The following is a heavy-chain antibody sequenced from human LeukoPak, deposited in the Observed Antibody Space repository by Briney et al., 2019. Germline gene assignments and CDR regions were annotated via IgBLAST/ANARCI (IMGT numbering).Heavy chain of an antibody. CDR2: INAYNGYT. V-gene: IGHV3-74*03. Sequence: PVGSLRLSCVASGFSFTNHCMHWVRQAPGKGLVWVSRINAYNGYTTYADSVKGRFTISRDNAKSTLYLEMNSLTGADTAIYYCARALDGSRNGLDYWGQGTLV. D-gene: IGHD5-24*01. J-gene: IGHJ4*02. CDR3: ARALDGSRNGLDY. CDR1: GFSFTNHC.